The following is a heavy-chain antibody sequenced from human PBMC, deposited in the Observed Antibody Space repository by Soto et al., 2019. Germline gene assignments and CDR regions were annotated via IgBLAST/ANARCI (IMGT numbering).Heavy chain of an antibody. CDR2: IKSKSDGETT. D-gene: IGHD3-22*01. Sequence: LRLSCAASGFTFSNAWMNWVRQAPGKGLEWVGRIKSKSDGETTDYAAPVKGRFTISRDDSKNTLYLQMNSLKTEDTAVYYCTTGLTYYYDSSGYYWAGGMDVWGQGITVTVSS. CDR1: GFTFSNAW. V-gene: IGHV3-15*01. CDR3: TTGLTYYYDSSGYYWAGGMDV. J-gene: IGHJ6*02.